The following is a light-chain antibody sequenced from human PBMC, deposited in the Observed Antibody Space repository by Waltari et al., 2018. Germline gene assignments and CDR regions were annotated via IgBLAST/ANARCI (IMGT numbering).Light chain of an antibody. CDR3: VLYMGSGIWV. Sequence: QTVVTQEPSLSVSPGGTVTLTCALSSGSVSSTSYASWYQQTPGQAPRTLVYKINNRSSGVPDRFSGSMLGNKAALTITGAQAEDESDYYCVLYMGSGIWVFGGVTKLTVL. CDR2: KIN. V-gene: IGLV8-61*01. CDR1: SGSVSSTSY. J-gene: IGLJ3*02.